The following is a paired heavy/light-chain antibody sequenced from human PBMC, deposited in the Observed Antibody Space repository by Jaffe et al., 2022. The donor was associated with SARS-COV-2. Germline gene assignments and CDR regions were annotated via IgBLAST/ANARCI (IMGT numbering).Light chain of an antibody. CDR1: QSVNSNY. J-gene: IGKJ1*01. CDR2: ATS. Sequence: EIVLTQSPGTLSLSPGERVALSCRASQSVNSNYLAWYQQKPGQAPRLLIFATSSRAAGIPDRFSGSGSGTDFTLTISRLEPEDSAVYYCHQYGRSPKTFGQGTKVEIK. CDR3: HQYGRSPKT. V-gene: IGKV3-20*01.
Heavy chain of an antibody. CDR1: GFSFSDYS. V-gene: IGHV3-48*01. Sequence: EVQLVESGGDLVQPGGSLRLSCVGSGFSFSDYSMNWVRQAPGKGLEWVADISSGGSLTDHADSVTGRFTISRDNAKNSLYLQMNSLRAEDTALYYCARVGGGNFYSEYLQHWGQGTQVTVSS. D-gene: IGHD1-26*01. J-gene: IGHJ1*01. CDR3: ARVGGGNFYSEYLQH. CDR2: ISSGGSLT.